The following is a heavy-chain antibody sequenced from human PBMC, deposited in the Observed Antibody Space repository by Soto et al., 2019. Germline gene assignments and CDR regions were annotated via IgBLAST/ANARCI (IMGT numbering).Heavy chain of an antibody. J-gene: IGHJ4*02. CDR2: IYYSGST. V-gene: IGHV4-30-4*01. D-gene: IGHD2-2*01. CDR1: GGSISSGDYY. CDR3: ARVGEMAAMVDY. Sequence: SETLSLTCTVSGGSISSGDYYWSWIRQPPGKGLEWIGYIYYSGSTYYNPSLKSRVTISVDTSKNQFSLKLSSVTAADTAVYYCARVGEMAAMVDYWGQGTLVTVSS.